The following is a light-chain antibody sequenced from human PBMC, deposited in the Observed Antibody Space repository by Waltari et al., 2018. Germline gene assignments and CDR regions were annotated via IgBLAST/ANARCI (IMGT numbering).Light chain of an antibody. Sequence: QSVLTQPPSVSAAPGQKVTISCSGSSPPIGNNDVSWYQQLPGAAPKLLIYDSHKRPSGIPDRFSGSKSGTSATLGITGLQTGDEADYYCGTWDSSLSAWVFGGGTKLTVL. CDR1: SPPIGNND. CDR2: DSH. CDR3: GTWDSSLSAWV. J-gene: IGLJ3*02. V-gene: IGLV1-51*01.